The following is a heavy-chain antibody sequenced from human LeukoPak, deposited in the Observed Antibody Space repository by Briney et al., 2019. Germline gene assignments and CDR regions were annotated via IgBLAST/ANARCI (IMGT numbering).Heavy chain of an antibody. D-gene: IGHD6-6*01. V-gene: IGHV3-23*01. CDR3: AKDFEYSSSMSYY. CDR2: ISGSGGST. Sequence: GGSLRLSCAASGFTFSSYAMSWVRQAPGKGLEWVSAISGSGGSTYYADSVKGRFTISRDNSKNTLYLQMNSLRAEDAAVYYCAKDFEYSSSMSYYWGQGTLVTVSS. CDR1: GFTFSSYA. J-gene: IGHJ4*02.